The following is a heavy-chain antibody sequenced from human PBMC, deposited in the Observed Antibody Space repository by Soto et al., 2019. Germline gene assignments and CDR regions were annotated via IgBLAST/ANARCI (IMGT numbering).Heavy chain of an antibody. Sequence: TVGSMRLSCAASGFTFSSYGMNWVRQAPGKGLEWVSSISSSSSYIYYADSVKGRFTISRDNAKNSLYLQMNSLRAEDTAVYYCARDTVYYFDYWGQGTLVTVSS. D-gene: IGHD3-16*01. J-gene: IGHJ4*02. CDR1: GFTFSSYG. CDR3: ARDTVYYFDY. CDR2: ISSSSSYI. V-gene: IGHV3-21*01.